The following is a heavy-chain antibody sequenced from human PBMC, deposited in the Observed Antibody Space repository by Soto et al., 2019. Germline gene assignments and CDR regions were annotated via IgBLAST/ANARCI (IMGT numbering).Heavy chain of an antibody. Sequence: QVQLQESGPGLVKPSETLSLTCTVSGGSMNTNYWTWIRQPPGKALEWIGQIHFSGSTNYNPSLMSRVAISVDTSTNRFSLTMTSVTASDTAVYYCARVGRPWYGVFDWGQGTLVTVSS. D-gene: IGHD4-17*01. V-gene: IGHV4-59*01. CDR3: ARVGRPWYGVFD. CDR1: GGSMNTNY. CDR2: IHFSGST. J-gene: IGHJ4*02.